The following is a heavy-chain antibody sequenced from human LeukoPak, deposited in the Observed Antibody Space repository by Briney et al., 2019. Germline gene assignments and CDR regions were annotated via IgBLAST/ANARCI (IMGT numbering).Heavy chain of an antibody. V-gene: IGHV4-34*01. CDR3: ARHGSGSYRSYYFDY. J-gene: IGHJ4*02. Sequence: SETLSLTCAVYGGSFSGYYWSWIRQPPGKGLEWIGEINHSGSTNYNPSLKSRVTISVDTSKNQFSLKLSSVTAADTAVYYCARHGSGSYRSYYFDYWGQGTLVTVSS. D-gene: IGHD1-26*01. CDR2: INHSGST. CDR1: GGSFSGYY.